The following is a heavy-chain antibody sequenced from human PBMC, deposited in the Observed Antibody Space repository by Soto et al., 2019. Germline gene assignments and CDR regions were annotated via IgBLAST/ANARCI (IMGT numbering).Heavy chain of an antibody. D-gene: IGHD1-7*01. J-gene: IGHJ5*02. CDR3: ARSKWNYVEGWFHP. V-gene: IGHV4-31*03. CDR1: GGSISSGGYY. Sequence: SENLSLTCTVSGGSISSGGYYWSWIRQHPGKGLEWIGYIYYSGSTYYNPSLKSRVTISVDTSKNQFSLKLSSVTAADTAVYYCARSKWNYVEGWFHPRGQAPLVTLSS. CDR2: IYYSGST.